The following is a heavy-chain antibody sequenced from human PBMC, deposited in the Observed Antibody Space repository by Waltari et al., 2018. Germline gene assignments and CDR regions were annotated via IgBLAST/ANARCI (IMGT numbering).Heavy chain of an antibody. J-gene: IGHJ4*02. CDR1: GYSLPDHH. CDR2: INPKNGDT. V-gene: IGHV1-2*02. CDR3: ARDPGPIVGAPDY. D-gene: IGHD1-26*01. Sequence: QVQLVQSGTEVKKPGASVRVACQASGYSLPDHHLHWVRQTPGQGLEWLGWINPKNGDTGYAQNFLGRVTMTRDTSINTVYMDLSGLRSDDTAVFYCARDPGPIVGAPDYWGQGTLVTVSS.